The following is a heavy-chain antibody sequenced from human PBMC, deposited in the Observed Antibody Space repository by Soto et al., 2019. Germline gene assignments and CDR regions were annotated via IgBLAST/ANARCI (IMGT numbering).Heavy chain of an antibody. CDR1: GDSITSGGYY. CDR2: IYYSGVT. CDR3: ARDLRCRGSGRFDP. Sequence: QVQLQESGPGLVKPSQTLSLTCTVSGDSITSGGYYWTWIRQHPGKGLEWIGYIYYSGVTYYNPSRKSRVTISVDTSKNQFSLKLSSMTAADTAVYFCARDLRCRGSGRFDPWGQGTLVTVSS. V-gene: IGHV4-31*03. J-gene: IGHJ5*02. D-gene: IGHD3-10*01.